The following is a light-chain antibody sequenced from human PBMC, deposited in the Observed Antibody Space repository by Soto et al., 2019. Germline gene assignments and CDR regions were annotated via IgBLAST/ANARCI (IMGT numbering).Light chain of an antibody. Sequence: EIPLTQSASSLSASVGDRVTITCRGSRPISNYLAWYQQKTGKIPNLLIYAASTLQAGVPSRFSGSGSGTDFTLTISSLQPEDVAAYYCQKYNSAPLTFGGGTKVDSK. CDR3: QKYNSAPLT. V-gene: IGKV1-27*01. CDR2: AAS. J-gene: IGKJ4*01. CDR1: RPISNY.